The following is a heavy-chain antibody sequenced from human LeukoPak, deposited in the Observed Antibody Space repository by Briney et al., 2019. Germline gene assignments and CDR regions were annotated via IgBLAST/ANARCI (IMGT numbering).Heavy chain of an antibody. D-gene: IGHD6-19*01. CDR3: AKDWVIGIAVAVPNYYYGMDV. V-gene: IGHV3-30*18. CDR1: GFTFSSYG. J-gene: IGHJ6*02. CDR2: ISYDGSNK. Sequence: PGRSLRLSCAASGFTFSSYGMHWVRQAPGKGLEWVAVISYDGSNKYYADSVKGRFTISRDNSKNTLYLQMNSLRAEDTAVYYCAKDWVIGIAVAVPNYYYGMDVWGQGTTVTVSS.